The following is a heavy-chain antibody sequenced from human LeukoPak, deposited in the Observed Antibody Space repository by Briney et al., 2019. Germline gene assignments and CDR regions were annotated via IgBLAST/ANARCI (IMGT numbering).Heavy chain of an antibody. D-gene: IGHD3-3*01. CDR3: ARGVPEYYDFWSGYFYYFDY. Sequence: SETLSLTCTVSGGSIGSYYWSWIGQPPGKGLEWIGYIYYSGSTNYNPSLKSRVTISVDTSKNQFSLKLTSVTAADTAVYYCARGVPEYYDFWSGYFYYFDYWGQGTLVTVSS. J-gene: IGHJ4*02. CDR2: IYYSGST. V-gene: IGHV4-59*01. CDR1: GGSIGSYY.